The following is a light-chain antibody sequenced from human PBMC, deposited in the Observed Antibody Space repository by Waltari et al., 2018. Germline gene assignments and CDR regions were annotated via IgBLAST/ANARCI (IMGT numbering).Light chain of an antibody. J-gene: IGKJ2*01. CDR2: LGS. V-gene: IGKV2-28*01. CDR1: QRLQHSNGNNY. Sequence: EIVMTQSPLSLPVTPGEAASIPCRSSQRLQHSNGNNYLDWYVQKPGQSPQLLIYLGSDRASGVPDRFSGSGSGTDFILKISRVEAEDVGVYYCMQALETPRTFGQGTKLEIK. CDR3: MQALETPRT.